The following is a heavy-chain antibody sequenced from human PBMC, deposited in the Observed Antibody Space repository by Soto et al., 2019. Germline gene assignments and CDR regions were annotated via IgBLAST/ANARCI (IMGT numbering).Heavy chain of an antibody. D-gene: IGHD1-26*01. CDR2: IIPIFGTA. Sequence: ASVKVSCKASGGTFSSYAISWVRQAPGQGLEWMGGIIPIFGTANYAQKFQGRVTITADESTSTAYMELSSLRSEDTAVYYCAGRLDKYYYYYYGMDVWGQGTTVTVSS. CDR3: AGRLDKYYYYYYGMDV. CDR1: GGTFSSYA. V-gene: IGHV1-69*13. J-gene: IGHJ6*02.